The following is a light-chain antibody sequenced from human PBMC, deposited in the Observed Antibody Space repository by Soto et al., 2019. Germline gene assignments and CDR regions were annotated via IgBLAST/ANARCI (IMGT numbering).Light chain of an antibody. J-gene: IGLJ1*01. CDR2: SNN. V-gene: IGLV1-44*01. Sequence: QSVLTQPPSASGTPGQRVTISCSGSSSNIGSNTVNWYQQLPGTAPKLLIYSNNQRPSGVPDRFSGSKSGTSASLAISGLQSEDEADYYCAAWDDSLNGYYVFGAGTE. CDR1: SSNIGSNT. CDR3: AAWDDSLNGYYV.